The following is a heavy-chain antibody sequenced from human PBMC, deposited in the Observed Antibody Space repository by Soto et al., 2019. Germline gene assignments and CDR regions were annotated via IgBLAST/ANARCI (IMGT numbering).Heavy chain of an antibody. CDR3: ARGSGDGYNHEFDY. V-gene: IGHV2-70*01. CDR1: GFSLSTSGMC. Sequence: SGPTLVNPTQTLTLTCTFSGFSLSTSGMCVSWIRQPPGKALEWLALIDWDDDKYYSTSLKTRLTISKDTYKNQVFLTMTNMDPVDTATYYCARGSGDGYNHEFDYWGQGTLVTVSS. J-gene: IGHJ4*02. D-gene: IGHD5-12*01. CDR2: IDWDDDK.